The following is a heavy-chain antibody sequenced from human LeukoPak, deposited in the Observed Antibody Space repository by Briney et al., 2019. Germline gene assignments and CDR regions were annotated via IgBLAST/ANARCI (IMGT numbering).Heavy chain of an antibody. D-gene: IGHD2-2*01. CDR2: ISGSGGST. CDR3: AKDPSVVPAANWFDP. J-gene: IGHJ5*02. CDR1: GFTFSSYA. V-gene: IGHV3-23*01. Sequence: GGSLRLSCAASGFTFSSYAMSWVRQASGKGLEWVSAISGSGGSTYYADSVKGRFTISRDNSKNTLYLQMNSLRAEDTAVYYCAKDPSVVPAANWFDPWGQGTLVTVSS.